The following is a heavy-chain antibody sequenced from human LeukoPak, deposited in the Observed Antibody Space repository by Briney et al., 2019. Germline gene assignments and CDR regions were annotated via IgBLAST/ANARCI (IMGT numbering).Heavy chain of an antibody. CDR1: GFSIHTYT. CDR2: IRYDGGDK. D-gene: IGHD3-10*01. V-gene: IGHV3-30*02. J-gene: IGHJ5*01. Sequence: GGSLRLSCDASGFSIHTYTMYWVRQAPGKGLEWVSFIRYDGGDKFYAESVKGRFTISRDNSRNTVYLQMNSLRAEDMAVYYCARIGYGSGSYGWFDFWGQGTLVTVSS. CDR3: ARIGYGSGSYGWFDF.